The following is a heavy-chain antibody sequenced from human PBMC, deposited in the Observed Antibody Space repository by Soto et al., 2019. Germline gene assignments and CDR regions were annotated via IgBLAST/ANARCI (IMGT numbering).Heavy chain of an antibody. V-gene: IGHV3-7*01. CDR3: ARDRGPNTPDY. Sequence: EVQVVESGGGLVQPGGSLRLSCAVSGFTFSNYWMTWVRQAPGKGLEWVAYMNQDGSQIYYVDSLRGRFTISRDNAKNLLHLHMNSLRVDDTAVYYSARDRGPNTPDYWGQGTLVTVSS. J-gene: IGHJ4*02. CDR2: MNQDGSQI. D-gene: IGHD2-2*02. CDR1: GFTFSNYW.